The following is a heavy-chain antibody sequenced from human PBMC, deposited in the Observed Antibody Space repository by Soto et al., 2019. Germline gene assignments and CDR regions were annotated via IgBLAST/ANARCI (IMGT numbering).Heavy chain of an antibody. J-gene: IGHJ6*02. Sequence: ASVKVSCKASGYTFTSYDINWVRQATGQGLEWMGWMNPNSGNTGYAQKCQGRVTMTRNTSIITAYMELSSLRSEDTAVYYCARCGYYYGSPRPYYYGMDVWGQGTTVTVSS. CDR2: MNPNSGNT. V-gene: IGHV1-8*01. D-gene: IGHD3-10*01. CDR3: ARCGYYYGSPRPYYYGMDV. CDR1: GYTFTSYD.